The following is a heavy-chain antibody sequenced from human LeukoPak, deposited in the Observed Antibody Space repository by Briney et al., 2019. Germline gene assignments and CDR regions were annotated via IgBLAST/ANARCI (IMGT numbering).Heavy chain of an antibody. CDR3: ARDAADVLRYFENWFDP. J-gene: IGHJ5*02. V-gene: IGHV3-7*03. D-gene: IGHD3-9*01. CDR2: IKQDGSKK. CDR1: GFPFSSYW. Sequence: GGSLRLSCVASGFPFSSYWMTWVRQAPGKGREWVANIKQDGSKKSYVDSVKGRFTISRDNAKNSLYLQMNSLRAEDTAVYYCARDAADVLRYFENWFDPWGQGTLVTVSS.